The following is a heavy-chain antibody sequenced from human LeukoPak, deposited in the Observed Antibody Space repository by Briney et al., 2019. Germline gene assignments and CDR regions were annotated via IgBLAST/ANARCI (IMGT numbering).Heavy chain of an antibody. V-gene: IGHV3-23*01. CDR3: AKFHAKTYDSSGYYYGPYYFDY. Sequence: GGSLRLSCAASGFTFSSYAMSWVRQAPGKGLEWVSAISGSGGSTYYADSVKGRFTISRDNSKNTLYLQMNSLRAEDTAVYYCAKFHAKTYDSSGYYYGPYYFDYWGQGTLVTVSS. CDR1: GFTFSSYA. J-gene: IGHJ4*02. D-gene: IGHD3-22*01. CDR2: ISGSGGST.